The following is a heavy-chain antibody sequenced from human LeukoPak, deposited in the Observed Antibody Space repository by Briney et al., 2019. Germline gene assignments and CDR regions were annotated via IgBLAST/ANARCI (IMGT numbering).Heavy chain of an antibody. J-gene: IGHJ4*02. CDR1: GFTFSSYG. CDR3: AKAGAVAGLFDY. Sequence: PGGSLRLSCAASGFTFSSYGMHGVRQAPGKGLEWVAVISYDGSNKYYADSVKGRFTISRDNSKNTLYLQMNSLRAEDTAVYYCAKAGAVAGLFDYWGQGTLVTVSS. V-gene: IGHV3-30*18. D-gene: IGHD6-19*01. CDR2: ISYDGSNK.